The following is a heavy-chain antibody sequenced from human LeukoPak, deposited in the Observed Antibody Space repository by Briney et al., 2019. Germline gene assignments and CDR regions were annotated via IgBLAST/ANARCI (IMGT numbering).Heavy chain of an antibody. J-gene: IGHJ4*02. CDR2: IFFPGIHI. V-gene: IGHV3-21*01. CDR3: AREFSTVGIFDY. CDR1: GFTFSRFS. Sequence: GGSLRLSCATAGFTFSRFSMRWLRQAPGKGLEWVSSIFFPGIHISNADSVKGRFTISRDNANNSVYLQMNGLRAEDTAVYYCAREFSTVGIFDYWGQGTLVTVSS. D-gene: IGHD3-3*02.